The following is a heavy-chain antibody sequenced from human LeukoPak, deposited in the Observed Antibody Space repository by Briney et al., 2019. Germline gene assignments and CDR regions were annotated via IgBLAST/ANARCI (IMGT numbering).Heavy chain of an antibody. CDR1: GFTFTTYA. J-gene: IGHJ3*02. V-gene: IGHV3-30*14. CDR3: ASGRKRGAFDI. CDR2: ISNGGSNK. Sequence: GGSLRLSCTGSGFTFTTYALHWVRQAPGKGLDWVAVISNGGSNKYYADSVKGRFTFSRHNSKNTLYLQMNSLRAEDTAVYYCASGRKRGAFDIWGQGTMVTVSS. D-gene: IGHD1-1*01.